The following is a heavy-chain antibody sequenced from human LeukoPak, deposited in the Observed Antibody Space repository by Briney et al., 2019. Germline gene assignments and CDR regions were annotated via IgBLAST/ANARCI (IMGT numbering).Heavy chain of an antibody. CDR1: GGSISSGDYY. CDR3: ARDQWIQLWLNSYYYYGMDV. V-gene: IGHV4-30-4*01. Sequence: SQTLSLTCTVSGGSISSGDYYWSWIRQPPGKGLEWIGYIYYSGSTYYNPSLKSRVTISVDTSKNQFSLKLSSVTGADTAVYYCARDQWIQLWLNSYYYYGMDVWGQGTTVTVSS. CDR2: IYYSGST. D-gene: IGHD5-18*01. J-gene: IGHJ6*02.